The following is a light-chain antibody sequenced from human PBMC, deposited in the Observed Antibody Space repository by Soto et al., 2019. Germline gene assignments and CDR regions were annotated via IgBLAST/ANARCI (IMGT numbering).Light chain of an antibody. J-gene: IGLJ2*01. CDR2: GNT. V-gene: IGLV1-40*01. CDR3: LSFDSSLRVV. CDR1: SSNIGAGYD. Sequence: QSVLTQPPSVSGAPGQRVTISCTGSSSNIGAGYDVHWYQQLPGKAPKLIIYGNTNRPSGVPDRFSGSKSGTSASLAITGLHAEDEADYYCLSFDSSLRVVFGGGTKLTVL.